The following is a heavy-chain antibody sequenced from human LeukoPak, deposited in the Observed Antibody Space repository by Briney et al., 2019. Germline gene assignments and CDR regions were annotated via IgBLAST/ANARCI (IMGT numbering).Heavy chain of an antibody. V-gene: IGHV4-59*12. CDR3: ARGPSGLRSPFNT. D-gene: IGHD5-12*01. CDR2: IYGSGYT. CDR1: GGSITGWY. J-gene: IGHJ3*02. Sequence: PSETLSLTCTVSGGSITGWYWSWIRQPPGKGLEWIGYIYGSGYTNYNPSLKSRVTMSMDTSKNHFSLKLTSVTAADTAVYYCARGPSGLRSPFNTWGQGTTVTVSS.